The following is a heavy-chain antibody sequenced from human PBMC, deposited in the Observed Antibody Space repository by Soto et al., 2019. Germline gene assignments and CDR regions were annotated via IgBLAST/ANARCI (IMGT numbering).Heavy chain of an antibody. V-gene: IGHV4-30-2*06. Sequence: QLQLQESGSGLLKPSQTLSLNCSVSGVSISSGGLSWNWLRQSPGRGLEWIGYIYYPGLTYYNPSLKSRVSMSLDSSENQVSLSLSSVTAADSAVYYCARGKRSITATAGTGWFDPWGPGILVTVSS. J-gene: IGHJ5*02. D-gene: IGHD6-13*01. CDR2: IYYPGLT. CDR3: ARGKRSITATAGTGWFDP. CDR1: GVSISSGGLS.